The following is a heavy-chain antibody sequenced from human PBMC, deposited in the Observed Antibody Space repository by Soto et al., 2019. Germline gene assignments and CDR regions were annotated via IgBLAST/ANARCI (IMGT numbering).Heavy chain of an antibody. CDR1: GGSISSSSYY. D-gene: IGHD4-17*01. CDR3: GVTTGIGWFDP. Sequence: QLQLQESGPGLVKPSETLSLTCTVSGGSISSSSYYWGWIRQPPGKGPEWIGSIYYSGSTYYNPSLKSRGTISVATSKNQFSLKLSSVTAADTAVYYCGVTTGIGWFDPWGQGTLVTVSS. V-gene: IGHV4-39*01. CDR2: IYYSGST. J-gene: IGHJ5*02.